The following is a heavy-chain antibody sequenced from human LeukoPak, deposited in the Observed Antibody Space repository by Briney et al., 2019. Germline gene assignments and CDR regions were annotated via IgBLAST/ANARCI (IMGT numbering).Heavy chain of an antibody. CDR3: AANVRGVMFPDY. J-gene: IGHJ4*02. D-gene: IGHD3-10*01. Sequence: ASVKVSCKASGYTFTSYYMHWVRQAPGQGLEWMGIINPSGGSTSYAQKFQGRVTMTRDMSTSTVYMELSSLRSEDTAVYYCAANVRGVMFPDYWGQGTLVTVSS. CDR1: GYTFTSYY. V-gene: IGHV1-46*01. CDR2: INPSGGST.